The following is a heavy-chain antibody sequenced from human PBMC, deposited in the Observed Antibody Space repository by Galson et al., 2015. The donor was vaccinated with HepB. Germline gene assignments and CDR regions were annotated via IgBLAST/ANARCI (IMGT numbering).Heavy chain of an antibody. Sequence: SLRLSCAASGFTFSSYAMSWVRQAPGKGLEWVSATSGSGGRTYYADSVKGRFTISRDNSKNTLYLQMNSLRAEETAVYYCAGGWDYYDSSGYHGSGNAFDIWGQGTMVTVSS. D-gene: IGHD3-22*01. J-gene: IGHJ3*02. CDR2: TSGSGGRT. CDR3: AGGWDYYDSSGYHGSGNAFDI. CDR1: GFTFSSYA. V-gene: IGHV3-23*01.